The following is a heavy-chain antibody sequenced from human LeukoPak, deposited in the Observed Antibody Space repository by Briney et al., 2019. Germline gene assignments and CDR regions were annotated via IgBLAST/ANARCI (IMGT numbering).Heavy chain of an antibody. Sequence: GGSLRLSCAASGFTFSSYWMSWVRQAPGKGREWVGNIKQAGSEKYYVDSVKGRFTISRDNAKNSLYLQMNSLRAEDTAVYYCAREISSSWSDYFDYWGQGTLVTVSS. D-gene: IGHD6-13*01. V-gene: IGHV3-7*01. CDR2: IKQAGSEK. J-gene: IGHJ4*02. CDR1: GFTFSSYW. CDR3: AREISSSWSDYFDY.